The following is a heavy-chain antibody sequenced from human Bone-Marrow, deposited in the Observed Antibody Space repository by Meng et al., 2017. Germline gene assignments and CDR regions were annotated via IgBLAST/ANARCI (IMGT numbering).Heavy chain of an antibody. D-gene: IGHD1-26*01. CDR3: ATPRRVGFNYDS. CDR1: GYTFSSEA. Sequence: GESLKISCEVSGYTFSSEAMHWVRQAPGKGLEWVAVISFDGSNTYYADSVKGRFTISRDDSKSTLYLQMKGLRAEDTAVYYCATPRRVGFNYDSWGQGTLVTVSS. V-gene: IGHV3-30*07. CDR2: ISFDGSNT. J-gene: IGHJ4*02.